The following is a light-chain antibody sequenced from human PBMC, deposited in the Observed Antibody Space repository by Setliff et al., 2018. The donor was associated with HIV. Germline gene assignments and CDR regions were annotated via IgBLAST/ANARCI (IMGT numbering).Light chain of an antibody. Sequence: QSALTQPASVSGSPGQSITISCTGSSGDIGGFDYVSWYQQHPGKAPKLMIYDVSHRPSGVSDRFSGSKSANTASLTISGLQAEDEADYYCSSYTSTTTLVFGTGTKVTV. J-gene: IGLJ1*01. CDR1: SGDIGGFDY. CDR3: SSYTSTTTLV. V-gene: IGLV2-14*03. CDR2: DVS.